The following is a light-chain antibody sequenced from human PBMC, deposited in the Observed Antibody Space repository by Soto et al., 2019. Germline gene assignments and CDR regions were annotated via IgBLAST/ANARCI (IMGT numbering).Light chain of an antibody. J-gene: IGKJ4*01. V-gene: IGKV3-20*01. CDR3: QQYGSSLLT. CDR2: GAS. Sequence: IDFAQPPSTLTLSQGERATLSCRASQSVSSSYLAWYQQKPGQAPRLLIYGASSRATGIPDRFSGSGSGTDFTLTISRLEPEDFAVYYCQQYGSSLLTFGGGTKVDIK. CDR1: QSVSSSY.